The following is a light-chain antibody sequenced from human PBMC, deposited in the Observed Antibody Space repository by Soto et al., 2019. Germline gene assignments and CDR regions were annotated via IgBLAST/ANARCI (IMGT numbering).Light chain of an antibody. V-gene: IGKV2-30*02. J-gene: IGKJ1*01. CDR1: QGLVHGDGNTY. CDR2: DVS. Sequence: DVVMTQSPLSLPVSLGQPASISCRSSQGLVHGDGNTYLNWFQQRPGQSPRRLIYDVSNRDSGVPDRFSGSWSGTEFTLKISRVEAEDVGVYFCMQGTHWPKTFGQGTKVEIK. CDR3: MQGTHWPKT.